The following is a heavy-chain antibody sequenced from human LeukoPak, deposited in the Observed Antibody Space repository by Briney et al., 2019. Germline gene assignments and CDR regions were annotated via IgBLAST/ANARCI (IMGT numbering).Heavy chain of an antibody. CDR3: ASHIWRFLEPDAFDI. J-gene: IGHJ3*02. CDR2: INESGST. V-gene: IGHV4-39*02. CDR1: DDSISRSGYY. D-gene: IGHD3-3*01. Sequence: PSETLSLTCNVSDDSISRSGYYWGWIRQPPGKELEWIGEINESGSTNYNPSLKSRVTISIDTSKNHFSLKLSSVTAADTAVYYCASHIWRFLEPDAFDIWGQGTMVTVSS.